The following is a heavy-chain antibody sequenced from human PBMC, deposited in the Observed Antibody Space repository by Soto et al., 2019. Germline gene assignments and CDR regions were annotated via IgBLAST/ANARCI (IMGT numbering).Heavy chain of an antibody. CDR1: GGSISSGGYS. CDR3: ASGGGDYYGMDV. V-gene: IGHV4-30-2*01. J-gene: IGHJ6*02. CDR2: IYHSGST. Sequence: QLQLQESGSGLVKPSQTLSLTCAVSGGSISSGGYSWSWIRQPPGKGLEWIGYIYHSGSTYYNPSLKSRVTISVDRSKNQFFLKLSSVIAEDTAVYYCASGGGDYYGMDVWGQGTTVTVSS.